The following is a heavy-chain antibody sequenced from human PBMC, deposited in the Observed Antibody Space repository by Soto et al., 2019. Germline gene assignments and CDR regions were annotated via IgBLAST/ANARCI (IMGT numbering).Heavy chain of an antibody. CDR1: GFTFGSFW. V-gene: IGHV3-7*01. CDR3: ARQIRGLTPNWFDP. J-gene: IGHJ5*02. CDR2: INQDGGEK. Sequence: EMHLVESGGGLVQPGGSLRLSCGVSGFTFGSFWMGWVRQAPGKGLEWVANINQDGGEKYYLDSVKGRFTISRHNPMNSLYLQMDSLRVEDTAVYFCARQIRGLTPNWFDPWGQGTLVSVSS.